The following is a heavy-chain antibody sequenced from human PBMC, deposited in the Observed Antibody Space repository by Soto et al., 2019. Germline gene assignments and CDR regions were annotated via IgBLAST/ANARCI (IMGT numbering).Heavy chain of an antibody. CDR3: ARDISSSSLNWFDP. D-gene: IGHD6-6*01. CDR1: GFTFSSYW. CDR2: IKQDGSEK. Sequence: GGSLRLSYAASGFTFSSYWMSWVRQAPGKGLEWVANIKQDGSEKYYVDSVKGRFTISRDNAKNSLYLQMNSLRAEDTAVYYCARDISSSSLNWFDPWGQGTLVTVSS. V-gene: IGHV3-7*01. J-gene: IGHJ5*02.